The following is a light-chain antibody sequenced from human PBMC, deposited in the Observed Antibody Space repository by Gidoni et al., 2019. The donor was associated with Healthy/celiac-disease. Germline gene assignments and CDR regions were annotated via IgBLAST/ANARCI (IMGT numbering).Light chain of an antibody. CDR2: EVS. CDR1: SSDVGGYNY. CDR3: SSYTSSSTLV. Sequence: QSALTPPASVSGSPGQSITISCTGTSSDVGGYNYVSWYQQHPGKAPKLMIYEVSNRPSGVSNRFSGSTSGNTASLTISGLQAEDEADYYCSSYTSSSTLVFGGGTKLTVL. J-gene: IGLJ2*01. V-gene: IGLV2-14*01.